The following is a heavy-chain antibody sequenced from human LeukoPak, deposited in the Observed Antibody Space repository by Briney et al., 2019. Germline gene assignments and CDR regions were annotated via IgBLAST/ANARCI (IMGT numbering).Heavy chain of an antibody. CDR2: INTDGSST. D-gene: IGHD1-1*01. CDR3: ARDLGLERHDAFDI. Sequence: PGGSLRLSCAASGFIFSSYCMTWVRQAPGKGLVWVSRINTDGSSTSYADSVKGRFTISRDNSKNTLYLQMNSLRAEDTAVYYCARDLGLERHDAFDIWGQGTMVTVSS. CDR1: GFIFSSYC. J-gene: IGHJ3*02. V-gene: IGHV3-74*01.